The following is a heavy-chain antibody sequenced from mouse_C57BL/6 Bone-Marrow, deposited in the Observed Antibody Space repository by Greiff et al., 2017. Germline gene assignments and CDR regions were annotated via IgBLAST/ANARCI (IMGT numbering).Heavy chain of an antibody. D-gene: IGHD2-14*01. J-gene: IGHJ4*01. Sequence: QVQLKQPGAELVMPGASVKLSCKASGYTFTSYWMHWVKQRPGQGLEWIGEIDPSDSYTNYNQKFKGKSTLTVDKSSSTAYMQLSSLTSEDSAVYYCAREEAVRRTGYYAMDYWGQGTSVTVSS. V-gene: IGHV1-69*01. CDR1: GYTFTSYW. CDR2: IDPSDSYT. CDR3: AREEAVRRTGYYAMDY.